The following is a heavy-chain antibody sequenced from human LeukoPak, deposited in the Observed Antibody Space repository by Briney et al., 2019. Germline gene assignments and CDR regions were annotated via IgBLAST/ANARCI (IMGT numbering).Heavy chain of an antibody. CDR3: APRSHYYDSSGYYYAFDY. D-gene: IGHD3-22*01. CDR1: GYTLTELS. CDR2: FDPEDGET. Sequence: ASVKVSCKVSGYTLTELSMHWVRQAPGKGLEWMGGFDPEDGETIYAQKFQGRVTVTEDTSTDTAYMELSSLRSEDTAAYYCAPRSHYYDSSGYYYAFDYWGQGTLVTVSS. J-gene: IGHJ4*02. V-gene: IGHV1-24*01.